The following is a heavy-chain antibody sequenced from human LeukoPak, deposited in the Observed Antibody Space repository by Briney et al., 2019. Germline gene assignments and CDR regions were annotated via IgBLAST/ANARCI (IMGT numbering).Heavy chain of an antibody. CDR1: GGSFSGYY. V-gene: IGHV4-34*01. CDR3: ARNPYGSGSLNWFDP. CDR2: INHSGST. Sequence: SETLSLTCAVYGGSFSGYYWSWIRQPPGKGLEWIGEINHSGSTNYNPSLKSRVTISVDTSKNQFSLKLSSVTAADTAVYYCARNPYGSGSLNWFDPWGQGSLVTVSS. J-gene: IGHJ5*02. D-gene: IGHD3-10*01.